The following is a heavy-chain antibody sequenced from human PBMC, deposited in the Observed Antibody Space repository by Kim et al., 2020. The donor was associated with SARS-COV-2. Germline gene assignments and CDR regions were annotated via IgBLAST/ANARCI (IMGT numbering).Heavy chain of an antibody. CDR2: ISGSGDCT. CDR3: AKSPQPGIAVAGTTELMVFQH. V-gene: IGHV3-23*01. CDR1: GFTFSSYA. J-gene: IGHJ1*01. D-gene: IGHD6-19*01. Sequence: GGSLSLSCAASGFTFSSYAMSWVCQAPGKGLEWVSAISGSGDCTYYADSVKGRFTISRDNSKNTLYLQMNSLRAEDTAVYYCAKSPQPGIAVAGTTELMVFQHWGQGTLVTVSS.